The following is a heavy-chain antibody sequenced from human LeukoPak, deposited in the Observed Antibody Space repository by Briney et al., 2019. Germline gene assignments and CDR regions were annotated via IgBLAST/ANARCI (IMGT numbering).Heavy chain of an antibody. CDR2: IWSDGTNK. CDR1: GFMFTHHG. Sequence: GGSLRLSCAASGFMFTHHGMHWVRQAPGKGLEWVAVIWSDGTNKFYSDSVKGRFAISRDNSNDMVYLQMNGLRVEDTAVYYCARRAYCGGDCYSPVDYWGQGTLVTVSS. CDR3: ARRAYCGGDCYSPVDY. V-gene: IGHV3-33*01. D-gene: IGHD2-21*02. J-gene: IGHJ4*02.